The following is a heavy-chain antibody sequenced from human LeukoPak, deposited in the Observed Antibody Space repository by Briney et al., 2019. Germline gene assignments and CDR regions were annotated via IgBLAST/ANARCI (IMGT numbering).Heavy chain of an antibody. CDR2: INHSGST. D-gene: IGHD2-21*01. Sequence: PSETLSLTCAVYGGSFSGYYWSWIRQPPGKGLEWIGEINHSGSTNYNPSLKSRVTISVDTSKNQFSLKLSSVTAADTAVYYCARHMTLHTGLNWFDPWGQGTLVTVSS. J-gene: IGHJ5*02. CDR3: ARHMTLHTGLNWFDP. V-gene: IGHV4-34*01. CDR1: GGSFSGYY.